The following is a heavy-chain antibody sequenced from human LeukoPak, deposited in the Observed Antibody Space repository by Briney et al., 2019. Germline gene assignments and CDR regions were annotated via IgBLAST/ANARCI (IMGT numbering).Heavy chain of an antibody. CDR3: AREGDSSVYYDY. V-gene: IGHV4-34*01. Sequence: KPSETLSLTCAVYGGSFSGYYWSWIRQPPGKGLEWIGEIHHSGSTNYNPSLKSRVTISVDTSKNQFSLELSSVTAADTAVYYCAREGDSSVYYDYWGQGTLVTVSS. CDR2: IHHSGST. CDR1: GGSFSGYY. D-gene: IGHD3-22*01. J-gene: IGHJ4*02.